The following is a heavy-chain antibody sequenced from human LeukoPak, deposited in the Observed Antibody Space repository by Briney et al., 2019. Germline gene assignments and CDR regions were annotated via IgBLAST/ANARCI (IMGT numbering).Heavy chain of an antibody. V-gene: IGHV3-48*03. CDR1: GFTFRSYE. CDR2: LSSSGSAF. CDR3: AREGYSSSWYPYYYYYYMDV. J-gene: IGHJ6*03. Sequence: GGSLRLSCEDSGFTFRSYEMNWVRQAPGKGLEWIAYLSSSGSAFSYADSVKGRFTISRDNAKNSLYLQMNSLRAEDTAVYYCAREGYSSSWYPYYYYYYMDVWGKGTTVTVSS. D-gene: IGHD6-13*01.